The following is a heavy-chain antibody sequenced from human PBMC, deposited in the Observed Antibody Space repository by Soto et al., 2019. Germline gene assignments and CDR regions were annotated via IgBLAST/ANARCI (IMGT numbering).Heavy chain of an antibody. D-gene: IGHD3-9*01. CDR3: AKDGHTPWSSHFDWLSN. CDR1: GFTFDDYT. Sequence: GGSLRLSCAASGFTFDDYTMHWVRQAPGKGLEWVSLISWDGGSTYYADSVKGRFTISRDNSKNSLYLQMNSLRTEDTALYYCAKDGHTPWSSHFDWLSNWGQGTLVTVSS. CDR2: ISWDGGST. J-gene: IGHJ4*02. V-gene: IGHV3-43*01.